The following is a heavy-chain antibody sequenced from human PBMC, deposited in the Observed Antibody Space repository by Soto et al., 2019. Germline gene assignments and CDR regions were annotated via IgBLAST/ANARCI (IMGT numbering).Heavy chain of an antibody. D-gene: IGHD3-3*01. CDR1: GYTFTSYA. J-gene: IGHJ5*02. Sequence: ASVKVSCKASGYTFTSYAMHWVRQAPGQRLEWMGWISADNGNTKYAQKFQGRVTMTTDTSTSTAYMELRSLRSEDTAVYYCARLQRITIFGVVPGWFDPWGQGTRVTVS. V-gene: IGHV1-3*01. CDR2: ISADNGNT. CDR3: ARLQRITIFGVVPGWFDP.